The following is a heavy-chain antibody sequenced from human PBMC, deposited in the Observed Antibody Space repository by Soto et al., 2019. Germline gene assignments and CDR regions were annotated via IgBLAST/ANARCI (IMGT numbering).Heavy chain of an antibody. CDR1: GGTFSSYA. Sequence: SVKVSCKASGGTFSSYAISWVRQAPGQGLEWMGGIIPIFGTANYAQKFQGRVTITADESTSTAYMELSSLRSEDTAVYYCATSTAAPSSSSWLFDYWGQGTLITVSS. CDR3: ATSTAAPSSSSWLFDY. D-gene: IGHD6-13*01. J-gene: IGHJ4*02. V-gene: IGHV1-69*13. CDR2: IIPIFGTA.